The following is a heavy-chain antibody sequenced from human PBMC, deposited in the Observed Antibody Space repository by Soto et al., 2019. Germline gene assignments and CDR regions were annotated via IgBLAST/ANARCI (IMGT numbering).Heavy chain of an antibody. V-gene: IGHV4-31*03. CDR2: IYYSGST. J-gene: IGHJ6*02. Sequence: QVQLQESGPGLVKPSQTPSLTCTVSGGSISSGGYYWSWIRQHPGQGLAWIGYIYYSGSTYYNPSLATRVTISVDTSKNQFSLKLSSVTAADTAVYYCASGTEVSPCWDVWGQGTTVTVSS. D-gene: IGHD1-26*01. CDR3: ASGTEVSPCWDV. CDR1: GGSISSGGYY.